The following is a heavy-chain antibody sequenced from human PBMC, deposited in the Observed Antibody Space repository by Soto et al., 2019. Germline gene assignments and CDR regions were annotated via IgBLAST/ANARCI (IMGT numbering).Heavy chain of an antibody. Sequence: QVQLVESGGGAVQPGRSLRLSCTASAFTLRSYGMHWVRQAPGKGLEWVAVISHDGGNKYYADSVRGRFTISRDNSKNMIYLQTNSLRAEDTAVYYCAKDPASAAGTFFDYYYYMDVWGKGTTVTVSS. J-gene: IGHJ6*03. CDR3: AKDPASAAGTFFDYYYYMDV. CDR1: AFTLRSYG. V-gene: IGHV3-30*18. CDR2: ISHDGGNK. D-gene: IGHD6-13*01.